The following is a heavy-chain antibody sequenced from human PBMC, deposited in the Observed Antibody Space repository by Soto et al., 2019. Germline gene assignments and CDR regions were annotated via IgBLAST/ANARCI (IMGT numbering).Heavy chain of an antibody. CDR2: IYYSGST. J-gene: IGHJ4*02. V-gene: IGHV4-59*08. D-gene: IGHD6-13*01. CDR1: GGSISSYY. CDR3: AGQYSSSWYY. Sequence: SETLSLTCTVPGGSISSYYWSWIRQPPGKGLEWIGYIYYSGSTNYNPSLKSRVTISVDTSKNQFSLKLSSVTAADTAVYYCAGQYSSSWYYWGQGTLVTVSS.